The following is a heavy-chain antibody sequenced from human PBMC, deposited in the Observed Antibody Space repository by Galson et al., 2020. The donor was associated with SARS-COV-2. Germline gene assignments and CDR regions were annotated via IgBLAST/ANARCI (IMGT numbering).Heavy chain of an antibody. V-gene: IGHV3-21*01. J-gene: IGHJ4*02. D-gene: IGHD4-17*01. CDR1: GFTFGSYS. CDR3: ARGADYGDYVFGY. CDR2: ISAISSYI. Sequence: GESLKIPRAGSGFTFGSYSMNWVRQAPGKGLEWVASISAISSYIYYADSVKGRFTISRDNAKKSVYLQMNSLRAEDTAVYYCARGADYGDYVFGYWGQGSLVTVSS.